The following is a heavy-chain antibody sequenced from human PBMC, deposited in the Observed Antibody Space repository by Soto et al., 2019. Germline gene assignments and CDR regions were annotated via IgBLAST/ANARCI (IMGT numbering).Heavy chain of an antibody. CDR3: TRGSSSWLG. D-gene: IGHD6-13*01. J-gene: IGHJ4*02. CDR1: GFTFGDYA. V-gene: IGHV3-49*04. CDR2: IRSKAYGGTT. Sequence: GSLRLSCTASGFTFGDYAMSWVRQAPGKGLEWVGFIRSKAYGGTTEYAASVKGRFTISRDDSKSIAYLQMNSLKTEDTAVYYCTRGSSSWLGWGQGTLVTVSS.